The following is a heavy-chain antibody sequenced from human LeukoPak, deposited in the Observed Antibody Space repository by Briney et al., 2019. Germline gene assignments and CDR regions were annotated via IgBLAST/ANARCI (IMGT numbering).Heavy chain of an antibody. V-gene: IGHV3-66*01. J-gene: IGHJ5*02. CDR2: IYSGGST. Sequence: GGSLRLSCAASGFTVSSNYMSWVRQAPGKGLEWVSVIYSGGSTYYADSVKGRFTISRDNSKNTLYLQMNSLRAEDTAVYYCARDPPRGPYYGSGSYPWGQGTLVTVSS. CDR3: ARDPPRGPYYGSGSYP. CDR1: GFTVSSNY. D-gene: IGHD3-10*01.